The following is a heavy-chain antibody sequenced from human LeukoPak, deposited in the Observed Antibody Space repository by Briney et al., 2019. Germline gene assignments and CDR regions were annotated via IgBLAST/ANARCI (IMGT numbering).Heavy chain of an antibody. D-gene: IGHD3-10*01. CDR3: ATGERMVRGDGVDY. CDR2: IYSGGST. CDR1: GFTFSSYA. Sequence: GGSLRLSCAASGFTFSSYAMSWVRQAPGKGLEWVSVIYSGGSTNYADSVKGRFTISRDNSKNTLYLQMNSLRAEDTAVYFCATGERMVRGDGVDYWGQGTLVTVSS. J-gene: IGHJ4*02. V-gene: IGHV3-66*01.